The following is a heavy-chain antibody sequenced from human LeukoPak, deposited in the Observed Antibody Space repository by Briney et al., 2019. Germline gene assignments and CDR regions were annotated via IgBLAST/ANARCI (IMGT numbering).Heavy chain of an antibody. CDR2: IYNSGST. CDR3: ARGSRPSYYTFWSGHYGDAYWYFDL. J-gene: IGHJ2*01. D-gene: IGHD3-3*01. V-gene: IGHV4-31*03. Sequence: SQTLSLTCTVSGGSISNGGDCWSWIRQHPGRGLEWIGYIYNSGSTYYSPSLKSRVTISLDMSKSHFSLKLSSVTAADTAVYYCARGSRPSYYTFWSGHYGDAYWYFDLWGRGTLVTVSS. CDR1: GGSISNGGDC.